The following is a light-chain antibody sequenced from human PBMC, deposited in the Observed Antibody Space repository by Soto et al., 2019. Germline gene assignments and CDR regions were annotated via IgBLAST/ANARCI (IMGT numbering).Light chain of an antibody. CDR2: EVS. CDR1: SSDIGAYNF. CDR3: SSYTNSPPLV. J-gene: IGLJ2*01. Sequence: QSALTQPASVSESPGQSITFSCTGTSSDIGAYNFVSWYLHHPGKAPKLVIFEVSNRPSGVSDRFSGSKSGSTASLTISGHQAEDEGENFSSSYTNSPPLVFGGGTKLTVL. V-gene: IGLV2-14*01.